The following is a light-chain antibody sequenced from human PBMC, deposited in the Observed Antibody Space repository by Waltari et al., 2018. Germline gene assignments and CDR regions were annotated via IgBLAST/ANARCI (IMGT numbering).Light chain of an antibody. Sequence: AIRITQSPSSLSASTGDRVTITCRASQVISSYLAWYQQKPGKAPKLLIYAASTLQTGVPSRFSGSGSGTDFTLTISCLQSEDFATYYCQQYYSYPLTFGGGTKVEIK. CDR3: QQYYSYPLT. V-gene: IGKV1-8*01. J-gene: IGKJ4*01. CDR2: AAS. CDR1: QVISSY.